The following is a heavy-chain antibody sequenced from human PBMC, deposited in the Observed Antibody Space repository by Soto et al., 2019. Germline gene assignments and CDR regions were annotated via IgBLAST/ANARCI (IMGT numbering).Heavy chain of an antibody. Sequence: ASVKVSCKASGYTFTSYYMHWVRQAPGQGLEWMGIINPSGGSTSYAQKFQGRVTMTRDTSTSTVYTELSSLRSEDTAVYYCARDGGDPTGRNWFDPWGQGTLVTVSS. D-gene: IGHD3-16*01. CDR2: INPSGGST. V-gene: IGHV1-46*01. CDR3: ARDGGDPTGRNWFDP. CDR1: GYTFTSYY. J-gene: IGHJ5*02.